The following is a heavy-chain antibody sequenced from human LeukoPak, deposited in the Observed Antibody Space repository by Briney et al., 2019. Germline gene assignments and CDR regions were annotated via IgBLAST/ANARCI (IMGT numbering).Heavy chain of an antibody. D-gene: IGHD6-19*01. Sequence: SETLSLTCTVSGGSISSYYWGWIRQPPGKGLEWIGNIYYTGSTKYNPSLRSRVTISVDRSKNQFSLKLSSVTAADTAVYYCARVPVAGGYFDYWGQGTLVTVSS. V-gene: IGHV4-59*08. J-gene: IGHJ4*02. CDR2: IYYTGST. CDR1: GGSISSYY. CDR3: ARVPVAGGYFDY.